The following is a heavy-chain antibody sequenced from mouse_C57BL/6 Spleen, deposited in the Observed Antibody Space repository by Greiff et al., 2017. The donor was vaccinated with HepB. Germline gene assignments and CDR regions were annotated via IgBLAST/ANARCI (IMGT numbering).Heavy chain of an antibody. V-gene: IGHV5-16*01. D-gene: IGHD4-1*01. CDR1: GFTFSDYY. J-gene: IGHJ4*01. CDR3: ARDPRTGTGAMDY. CDR2: INYDGSST. Sequence: EVMLVESEGGLVQPGSSMKLSCTASGFTFSDYYMAWVRQVPEKGLEWVANINYDGSSTYYLDSLKSRFIISRDNAKNILYLQMSSLKSEDTATYYCARDPRTGTGAMDYWGQGTSVTVSS.